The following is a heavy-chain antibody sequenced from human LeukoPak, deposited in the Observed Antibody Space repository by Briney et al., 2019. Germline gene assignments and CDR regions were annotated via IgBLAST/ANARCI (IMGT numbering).Heavy chain of an antibody. D-gene: IGHD3-10*01. CDR3: ARRHYGLYYFDY. V-gene: IGHV4-39*01. J-gene: IGHJ4*02. CDR2: IYYSGST. CDR1: GGSISSSSYY. Sequence: SETLSLTCTVSGGSISSSSYYWGWIRQPPGKGLEWIGSIYYSGSTYYNPSLKSRVTISVDTSKNQFSLKLSSVTAAGTAVYYCARRHYGLYYFDYWGQGTLVTVSS.